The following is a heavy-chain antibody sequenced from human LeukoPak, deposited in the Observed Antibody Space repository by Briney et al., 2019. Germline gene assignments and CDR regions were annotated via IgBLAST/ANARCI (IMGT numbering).Heavy chain of an antibody. V-gene: IGHV3-7*03. CDR3: ARRYFDS. CDR2: IKQDGSAK. J-gene: IGHJ4*02. CDR1: GFTFSDYW. Sequence: PGGSLRLSCAASGFTFSDYWMHWVRQAPGKGLEWVANIKQDGSAKYYVDSVKGRFTISRVNAKNSLYLQMSSLRAEDTAVYYCARRYFDSWGQGTLVTVSS.